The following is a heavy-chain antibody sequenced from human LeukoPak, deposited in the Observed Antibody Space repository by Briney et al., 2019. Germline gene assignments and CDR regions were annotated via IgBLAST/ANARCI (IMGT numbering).Heavy chain of an antibody. D-gene: IGHD6-19*01. CDR3: ARGGIAVAGPRFDY. CDR1: GGTFSSYA. CDR2: IIPIFGTA. J-gene: IGHJ4*02. V-gene: IGHV1-69*13. Sequence: SVKISCKASGGTFSSYAISWVRQAPGQGLEWMGGIIPIFGTANYAQKFQGRVTITADESTSTAYMELSSLRSEDTAVYYCARGGIAVAGPRFDYWGQGTLVTVSS.